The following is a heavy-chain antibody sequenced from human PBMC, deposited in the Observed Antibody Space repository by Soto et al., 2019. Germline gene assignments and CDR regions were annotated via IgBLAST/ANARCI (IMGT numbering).Heavy chain of an antibody. CDR3: AKVLRSYYDFWY. Sequence: GGSLRLSCAASGFTFSRYNMNWVRQAPGKGLEWISYISSRSTTIYYADSVKGRFTVSRDNAKNSLFLQLDSLRDEDTAIYYCAKVLRSYYDFWYWGQGTLVTVSS. V-gene: IGHV3-48*02. CDR1: GFTFSRYN. J-gene: IGHJ4*02. CDR2: ISSRSTTI. D-gene: IGHD3-3*01.